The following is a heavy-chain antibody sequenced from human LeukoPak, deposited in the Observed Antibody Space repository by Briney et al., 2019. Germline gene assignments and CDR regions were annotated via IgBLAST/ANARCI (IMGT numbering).Heavy chain of an antibody. CDR1: GGSISGSSYY. D-gene: IGHD1-26*01. CDR3: ARDLSRRVGATSSNWFDP. J-gene: IGHJ5*02. Sequence: KSSETLSLTCTVSGGSISGSSYYWGWIRQPPGKGLEWIGYIYYSGSTNYNPSLKSRVTISVATSKNQFSLKLSSVTAADTAVYYCARDLSRRVGATSSNWFDPWGQGTLVTVSS. CDR2: IYYSGST. V-gene: IGHV4-61*01.